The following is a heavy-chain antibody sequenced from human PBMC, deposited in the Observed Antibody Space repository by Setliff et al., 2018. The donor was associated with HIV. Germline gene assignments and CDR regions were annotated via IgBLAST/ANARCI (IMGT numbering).Heavy chain of an antibody. Sequence: ASVKVSCKVSGYSLTELSIHWVRQAPGEGLEWMGGFDPEDDETVYAEKFQGRVTMTEDTSTDTAYMALSSLRSDDTAMYYCARKYTGGPLDYWGQGTLVTVSS. CDR2: FDPEDDET. D-gene: IGHD6-19*01. CDR1: GYSLTELS. J-gene: IGHJ4*02. CDR3: ARKYTGGPLDY. V-gene: IGHV1-24*01.